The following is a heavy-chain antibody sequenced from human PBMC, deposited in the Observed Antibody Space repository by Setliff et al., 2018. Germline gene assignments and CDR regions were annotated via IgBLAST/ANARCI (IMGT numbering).Heavy chain of an antibody. CDR2: ISPHSGRA. CDR1: GYTFSDYG. Sequence: ASVKVSCKASGYTFSDYGVSWVRQAPGQGLEWMGWISPHSGRAFYAQKFQGRITLTTDTSTATAYMELRSLESDDTAVYYCSRLVRYCTRTTCQRASGGEFWGQGTLVTVSS. D-gene: IGHD2-2*01. V-gene: IGHV1-18*01. CDR3: SRLVRYCTRTTCQRASGGEF. J-gene: IGHJ4*02.